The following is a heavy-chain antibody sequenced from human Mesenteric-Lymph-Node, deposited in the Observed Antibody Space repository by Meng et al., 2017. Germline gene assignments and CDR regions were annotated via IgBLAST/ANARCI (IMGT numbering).Heavy chain of an antibody. J-gene: IGHJ5*02. CDR3: ARGFVKYTVTRVSNWFDP. CDR2: INHSGRT. V-gene: IGHV4-34*01. CDR1: GGSFSGYY. Sequence: VQRQTVGVVFLRPSESLSLTCAVCGGSFSGYYWSRSRQPPGKGLEWIGEINHSGRTNYNPSPKSRVTISVDTSKNQFSLKLSSVTAADTAVYYCARGFVKYTVTRVSNWFDPWGQGTLVTVSS. D-gene: IGHD4-17*01.